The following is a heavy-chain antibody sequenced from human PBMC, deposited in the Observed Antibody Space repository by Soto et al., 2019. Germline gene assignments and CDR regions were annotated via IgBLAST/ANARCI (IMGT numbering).Heavy chain of an antibody. CDR1: GYTFTTYW. Sequence: GESLKISCKGSGYTFTTYWITWVRQMPGKGLEWMGRIDPSNSYTNYNPSFQGHVTLSADMSISTAYLQWSGLKASDTAIYYCARHTGLGLIPFDYWGQGTLVTVSS. J-gene: IGHJ4*02. V-gene: IGHV5-10-1*01. D-gene: IGHD2-21*02. CDR3: ARHTGLGLIPFDY. CDR2: IDPSNSYT.